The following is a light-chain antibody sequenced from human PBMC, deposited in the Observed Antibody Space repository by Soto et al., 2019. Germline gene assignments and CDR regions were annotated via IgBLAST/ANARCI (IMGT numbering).Light chain of an antibody. CDR1: QSLSSSQ. Sequence: EIVLTQSPGTLSLSPGERATLSCRASQSLSSSQLAWYQHKPGQAPRLPSHDASSRATGISDRFTGSGSGTDFTLTITTLEPEDFAVYYCQQYGSSPRTFGLGTKVDIK. J-gene: IGKJ1*01. V-gene: IGKV3-20*01. CDR2: DAS. CDR3: QQYGSSPRT.